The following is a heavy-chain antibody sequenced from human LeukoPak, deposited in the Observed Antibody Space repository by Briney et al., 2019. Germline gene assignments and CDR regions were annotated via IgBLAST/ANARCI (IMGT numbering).Heavy chain of an antibody. CDR3: ARVLDQVVVITHIDY. Sequence: PGGSLRLSCAASGFTFSSYWMSWVRQAPGKGLEWVANIKQDGSEKYYVDSVKGRFTISRDNAKNSLYLQMNSLRAEDTAVYYCARVLDQVVVITHIDYWGQGTLVTVSS. V-gene: IGHV3-7*01. CDR1: GFTFSSYW. D-gene: IGHD3-22*01. CDR2: IKQDGSEK. J-gene: IGHJ4*02.